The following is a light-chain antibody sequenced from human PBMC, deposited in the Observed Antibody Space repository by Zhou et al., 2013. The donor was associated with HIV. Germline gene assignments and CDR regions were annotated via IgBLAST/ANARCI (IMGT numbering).Light chain of an antibody. J-gene: IGKJ4*01. CDR1: QGISNY. V-gene: IGKV1-27*01. Sequence: DIQMTQSPSSLSASAGDRVTITCRASQGISNYLAWYQQKPGKVPKLLIYAASTLQSGVPSRFSGSGSGTDFTLTISSLQPEDVATYYCQKYNSAPRVTFGGGTKVEIK. CDR3: QKYNSAPRVT. CDR2: AAS.